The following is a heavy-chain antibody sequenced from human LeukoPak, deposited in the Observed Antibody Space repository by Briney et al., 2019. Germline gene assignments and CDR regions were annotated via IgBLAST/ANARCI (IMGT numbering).Heavy chain of an antibody. CDR2: INPNSGGT. J-gene: IGHJ3*02. CDR3: ARDPPYSSGWYVAFDI. V-gene: IGHV1-2*02. CDR1: GFPFTSYA. D-gene: IGHD6-19*01. Sequence: ASVKVSCKASGFPFTSYAIHWVRQAPGQRLEWMGWINPNSGGTNYAQKFQGRVTMTRDTSISTAYMELSRLRSDDTAVYYCARDPPYSSGWYVAFDIWGQGTMVTVSS.